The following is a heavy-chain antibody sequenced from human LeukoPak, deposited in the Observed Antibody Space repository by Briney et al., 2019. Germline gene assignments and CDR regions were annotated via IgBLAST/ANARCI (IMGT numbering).Heavy chain of an antibody. CDR2: ISSSSSYT. CDR1: GFTFNSYS. V-gene: IGHV3-21*01. D-gene: IGHD4-17*01. Sequence: GGSLRLSCAASGFTFNSYSMNWVRQAPGKGLEWVSAISSSSSYTYYADSVKGRFTISRDNAKNSLYLQMNSLRAEDTAVYYCARARAPVTRISSFDIWGQGTMVTVSS. J-gene: IGHJ3*02. CDR3: ARARAPVTRISSFDI.